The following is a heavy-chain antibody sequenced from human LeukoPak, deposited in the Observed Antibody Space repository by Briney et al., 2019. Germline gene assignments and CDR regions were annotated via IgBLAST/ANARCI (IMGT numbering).Heavy chain of an antibody. D-gene: IGHD3-10*01. CDR1: GGSFSGYY. J-gene: IGHJ5*02. V-gene: IGHV4-34*01. CDR2: INHSGST. Sequence: SETLSLTCAVYGGSFSGYYWTWIRQPPGKGLEWNGEINHSGSTNYNPSLKSRVAISVDTSKNQFSLKLSSVTAADTAVYYCARAAPRIYYGSGSYYFNWFDPWGQGTLVTVSS. CDR3: ARAAPRIYYGSGSYYFNWFDP.